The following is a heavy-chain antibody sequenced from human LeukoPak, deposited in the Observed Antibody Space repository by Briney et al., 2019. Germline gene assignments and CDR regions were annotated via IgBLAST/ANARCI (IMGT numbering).Heavy chain of an antibody. V-gene: IGHV4-4*07. D-gene: IGHD3-22*01. CDR1: GASISNYY. CDR2: VYSSGST. CDR3: ARSLSAGYYIFDY. J-gene: IGHJ4*02. Sequence: SETLSLTCTVSGASISNYYWSWIRQPAGKGLEWIGRVYSSGSTNYNPSPKSRVTMSVDTSKNQFSLKLSSVIAADTAVYYCARSLSAGYYIFDYWGQGTLITVSS.